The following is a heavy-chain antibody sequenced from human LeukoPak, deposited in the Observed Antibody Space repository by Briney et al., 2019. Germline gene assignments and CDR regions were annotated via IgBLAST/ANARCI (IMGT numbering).Heavy chain of an antibody. Sequence: SVKVSCKASGGTFSSYAISWVRQAPGQGLEWMGGIIPIFGTANYAQKFQGRVTITTDESTSTAYMELSSLRSEDTAVYYCARDNGYEYSSSYYFDYWGQGTLVTVSS. CDR3: ARDNGYEYSSSYYFDY. J-gene: IGHJ4*02. CDR2: IIPIFGTA. V-gene: IGHV1-69*05. D-gene: IGHD6-6*01. CDR1: GGTFSSYA.